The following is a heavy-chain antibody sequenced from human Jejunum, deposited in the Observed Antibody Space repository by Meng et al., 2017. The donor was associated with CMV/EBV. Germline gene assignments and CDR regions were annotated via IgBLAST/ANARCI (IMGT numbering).Heavy chain of an antibody. J-gene: IGHJ5*02. Sequence: QRRRPGSGLQQPGAPVKDSCTGSLYTFSGDGISWVRQAPGQGLEGMGWISAYNGNTNYAQKLQGRVTMTTDTSARTAYMELRSLRSDDTAVYYCARNRPRGVATGANWFDPWGQGTLVTVSS. CDR1: LYTFSGDG. CDR2: ISAYNGNT. V-gene: IGHV1-18*01. D-gene: IGHD5-12*01. CDR3: ARNRPRGVATGANWFDP.